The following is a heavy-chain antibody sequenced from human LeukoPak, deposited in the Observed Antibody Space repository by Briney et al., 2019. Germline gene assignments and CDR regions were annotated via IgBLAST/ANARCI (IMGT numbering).Heavy chain of an antibody. J-gene: IGHJ4*02. V-gene: IGHV3-48*01. D-gene: IGHD5-18*01. CDR3: ARDPTPTQLWFRGTFDY. Sequence: GGSLRLSCAASGFTFSSYSMHWVRQAPGRGLEWISYISPSDLSVYYADSVKGRFTISRDKAKNSLYLHMNSLRADDTAVYYCARDPTPTQLWFRGTFDYWGQGALVTVSS. CDR2: ISPSDLSV. CDR1: GFTFSSYS.